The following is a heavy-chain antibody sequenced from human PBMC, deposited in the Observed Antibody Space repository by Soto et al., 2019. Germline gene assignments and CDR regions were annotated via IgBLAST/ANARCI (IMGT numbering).Heavy chain of an antibody. V-gene: IGHV3-74*01. CDR1: GFTFSSYW. J-gene: IGHJ4*02. CDR2: INSDGSST. CDR3: ARDAGYSYGPFDY. D-gene: IGHD5-18*01. Sequence: GGSLRLSCAASGFTFSSYWMHWVRQVPGKGLVWVSRINSDGSSTSYVDSVRGRFTISRDNAKNTLYLQMNSLRDEDTAVYYCARDAGYSYGPFDYWGQGTLVTVSS.